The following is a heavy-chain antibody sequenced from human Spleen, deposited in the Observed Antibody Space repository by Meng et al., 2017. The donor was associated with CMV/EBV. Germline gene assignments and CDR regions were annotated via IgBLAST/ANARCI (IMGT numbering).Heavy chain of an antibody. CDR3: AGSPRFCSSTNCCYYYGMDV. J-gene: IGHJ6*02. CDR1: GGSVSSGSYH. V-gene: IGHV4-61*01. CDR2: INHSGST. Sequence: SETLSLTCTVSGGSVSSGSYHWSWIRQPPGKGLEWIGYINHSGSTNYSPPLKSRVSISLDMYTNQFALKVNSVTAADTAVYYCAGSPRFCSSTNCCYYYGMDVWGQGTTVTVSS. D-gene: IGHD2-2*01.